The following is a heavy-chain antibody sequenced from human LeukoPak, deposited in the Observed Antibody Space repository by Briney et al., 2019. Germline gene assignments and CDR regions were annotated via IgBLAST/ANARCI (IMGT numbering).Heavy chain of an antibody. CDR1: GFTFSDYY. Sequence: GGSLRLSCAASGFTFSDYYMSWIRQAPGKGLEWVSYISSSGSTIYYADSVKGRFTISRDNAKNSLYLQMNSLRAEDTAVYYCAPGFGVPTPYYYYYGMDVWGQGTTVTVSS. V-gene: IGHV3-11*01. J-gene: IGHJ6*02. CDR2: ISSSGSTI. CDR3: APGFGVPTPYYYYYGMDV. D-gene: IGHD3-10*01.